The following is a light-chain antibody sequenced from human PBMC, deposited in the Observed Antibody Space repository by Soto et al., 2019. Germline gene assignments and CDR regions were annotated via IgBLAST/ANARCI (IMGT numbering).Light chain of an antibody. CDR3: QQRHMWPIT. V-gene: IGKV3-11*01. CDR1: QSFRGL. CDR2: DAY. J-gene: IGKJ5*01. Sequence: EIVMTRSPVTLSAYPGESATLSCRASQSFRGLLAWYQQKPGQAPRIIIYDAYNRATGIPPRFSGSGSGTDFTLTISSLEPEDSAVYYCQQRHMWPITFGQGTRLEIK.